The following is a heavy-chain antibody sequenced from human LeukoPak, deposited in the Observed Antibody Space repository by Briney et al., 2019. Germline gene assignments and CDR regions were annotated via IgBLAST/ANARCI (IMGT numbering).Heavy chain of an antibody. Sequence: GGSLRLSCAASGFTFSTYSMNWVRQAPGKGLEWVSSISSGSSDINYADSVKGRFTISRDNAKNSLYLQMNSLRAEDTAVYYCASPFLYSGSYYSYWGPGTLVTVSS. CDR3: ASPFLYSGSYYSY. CDR2: ISSGSSDI. J-gene: IGHJ4*02. V-gene: IGHV3-21*01. CDR1: GFTFSTYS. D-gene: IGHD1-26*01.